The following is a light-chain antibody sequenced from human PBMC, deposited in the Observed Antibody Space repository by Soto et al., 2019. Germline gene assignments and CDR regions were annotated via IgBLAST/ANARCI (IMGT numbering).Light chain of an antibody. CDR1: SGHSSYI. J-gene: IGLJ3*02. Sequence: QLVLTQSSSASASLGSSVKLTCTLSSGHSSYIIAWHQQQPGKAPRYLMKLEGSGSYNKGSGVPDRFSGSSSGADRYLTIPHLQFEDEADYYCETWDSNTRVFGGGTKLTVL. CDR3: ETWDSNTRV. V-gene: IGLV4-60*02. CDR2: LEGSGSY.